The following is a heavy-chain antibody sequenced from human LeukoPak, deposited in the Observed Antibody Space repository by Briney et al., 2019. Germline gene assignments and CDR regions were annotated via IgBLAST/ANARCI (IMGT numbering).Heavy chain of an antibody. CDR3: ARELSEYGMDV. J-gene: IGHJ6*02. CDR2: ISYDGSNK. V-gene: IGHV3-30*04. D-gene: IGHD3-3*01. CDR1: GFTFSSYA. Sequence: GGSLRLSCAASGFTFSSYAMHWVRQAPGKGLEWVAVISYDGSNKYYADSVKGRFTISRDNSKNTLYLQMNSLRAEDTAVYYCARELSEYGMDVWGQGTTVTVSS.